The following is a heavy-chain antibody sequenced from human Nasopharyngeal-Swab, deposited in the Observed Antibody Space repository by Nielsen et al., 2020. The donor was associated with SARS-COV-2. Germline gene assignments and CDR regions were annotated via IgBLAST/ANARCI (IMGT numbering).Heavy chain of an antibody. CDR2: IYYSGST. CDR3: ARTVGATPRGAFDI. J-gene: IGHJ3*02. V-gene: IGHV4-59*01. Sequence: SETLSLTCTVSGGSISSYYWSWIRQPPGKGLEWIGYIYYSGSTNYNPSLKSRVTISVDTSKNQFSLKLSSVTAADTAVHYCARTVGATPRGAFDIWGQGTMVTVSS. D-gene: IGHD1-26*01. CDR1: GGSISSYY.